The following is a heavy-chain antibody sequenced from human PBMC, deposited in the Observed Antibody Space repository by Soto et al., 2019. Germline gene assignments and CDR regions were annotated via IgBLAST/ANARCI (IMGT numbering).Heavy chain of an antibody. CDR2: ISGSGGST. V-gene: IGHV3-23*01. Sequence: GGSLRLSCAASGFTFSSYAMSWVRQAPGKGLEWVSAISGSGGSTYYADSVKGRFTISRDNSKNTLYLQMNSLRAEDTAVYYCAKDLQKGAGSYSNYYGMDVWGQGTTVTVSS. J-gene: IGHJ6*02. CDR3: AKDLQKGAGSYSNYYGMDV. CDR1: GFTFSSYA. D-gene: IGHD3-10*01.